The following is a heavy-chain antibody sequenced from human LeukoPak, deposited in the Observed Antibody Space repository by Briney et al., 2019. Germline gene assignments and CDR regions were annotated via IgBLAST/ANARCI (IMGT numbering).Heavy chain of an antibody. Sequence: PGGSLRLSCAASGFTFSSYSMNWVRQAPGKGLEWVSSISSSSYIYYADSVKGRFTISRDNAKNSLYLQMNSLRAEDTAVYYCASFLATERSSGWWILDYWGQGTLVTVSS. V-gene: IGHV3-21*01. CDR2: ISSSSYI. J-gene: IGHJ4*02. D-gene: IGHD6-19*01. CDR3: ASFLATERSSGWWILDY. CDR1: GFTFSSYS.